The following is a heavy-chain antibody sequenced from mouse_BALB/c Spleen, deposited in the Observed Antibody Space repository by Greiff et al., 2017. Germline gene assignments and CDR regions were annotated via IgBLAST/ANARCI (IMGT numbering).Heavy chain of an antibody. CDR2: ISSGSSTI. D-gene: IGHD4-1*01. V-gene: IGHV5-17*02. CDR3: ARNWDREGDWYFDV. CDR1: GFTFSSFG. J-gene: IGHJ1*01. Sequence: EVKLVESGGGLVQPGGSRKLSCAASGFTFSSFGMHWVRQAPEKGLEWVAYISSGSSTIYYADTVKGRFTISRDNPKNTLFLQMTSLRSEDTAMYYCARNWDREGDWYFDVWGAGTTVTVSS.